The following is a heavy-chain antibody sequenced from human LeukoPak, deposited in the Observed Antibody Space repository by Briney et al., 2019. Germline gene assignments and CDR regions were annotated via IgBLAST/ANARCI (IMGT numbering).Heavy chain of an antibody. CDR1: GGSISSGGYY. Sequence: SQTLSLTCTVSGGSISSGGYYWSWIRQHPGKGLEWIGYIYYSGSTYYNPSLKSRVTISVDTSKNQFSLKLSSVTAADTAVYYRASLALPRITISYGMDVWGQGTTVTVSS. CDR3: ASLALPRITISYGMDV. V-gene: IGHV4-31*03. J-gene: IGHJ6*02. CDR2: IYYSGST. D-gene: IGHD3-3*01.